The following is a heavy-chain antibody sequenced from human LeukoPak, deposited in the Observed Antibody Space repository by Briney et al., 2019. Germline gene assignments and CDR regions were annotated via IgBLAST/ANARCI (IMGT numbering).Heavy chain of an antibody. CDR3: ARGADYYDSSGHTWGYFDY. CDR1: GFTVSSNY. D-gene: IGHD3-22*01. CDR2: IYSGGST. J-gene: IGHJ4*02. V-gene: IGHV3-53*01. Sequence: GGSLRLSCAASGFTVSSNYMSWVRQAPGKGLEWVSVIYSGGSTYYADSVKGRFTISRDNSKNTLYLQVNSLRAEDTAVYYCARGADYYDSSGHTWGYFDYWGQGTLVTVSS.